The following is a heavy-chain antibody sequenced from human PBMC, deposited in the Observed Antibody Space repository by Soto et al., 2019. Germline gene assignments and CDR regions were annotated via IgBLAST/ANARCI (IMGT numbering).Heavy chain of an antibody. CDR1: GGSISSYY. Sequence: SETLSLTCTVSGGSISSYYWSWIRQPPGKGLEWIGYIYYGGSTNYNPSLKSRVTISVDTSKNQFSLKLSSVTAADTAVYYCARAEANPTGWFDPWGQGTLVTVSS. CDR2: IYYGGST. CDR3: ARAEANPTGWFDP. J-gene: IGHJ5*02. V-gene: IGHV4-59*01. D-gene: IGHD1-26*01.